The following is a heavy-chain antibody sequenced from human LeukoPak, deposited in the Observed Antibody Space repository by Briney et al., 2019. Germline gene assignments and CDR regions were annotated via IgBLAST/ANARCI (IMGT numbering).Heavy chain of an antibody. CDR3: ARVWSSPNVLFEN. Sequence: KPSETLSLTCTVSGGSISSSSYYWGWIRQPPGKGLEWIGSIYYSGSTYYNPSLKSRVTISMDTSKNQFSLKLSSVTAADTAVYYCARVWSSPNVLFENWGQGILVTVSS. CDR1: GGSISSSSYY. J-gene: IGHJ4*02. CDR2: IYYSGST. V-gene: IGHV4-39*07. D-gene: IGHD2-8*01.